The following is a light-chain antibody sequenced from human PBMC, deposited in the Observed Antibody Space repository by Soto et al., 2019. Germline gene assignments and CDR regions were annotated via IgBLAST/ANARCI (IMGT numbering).Light chain of an antibody. CDR3: QKYNSAPLT. CDR1: QGISNY. CDR2: AAS. Sequence: DIQMTKSPSSMSASVGDRVTITCRASQGISNYLACYQKKPGKVHKLLIYAASNLQSGVPSRFSGSGSGTDFTLTISSLQPEDVATYYCQKYNSAPLTFGPGTKVDIK. V-gene: IGKV1-27*01. J-gene: IGKJ3*01.